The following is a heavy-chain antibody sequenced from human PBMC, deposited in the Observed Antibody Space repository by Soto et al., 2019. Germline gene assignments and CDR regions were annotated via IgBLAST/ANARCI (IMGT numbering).Heavy chain of an antibody. Sequence: EMQLVESGGGLVKPGGSLRISCAASGFTFSNYWMHWVRQTPGKGLVWVSRISTDGSSTWYADSVKGRFTISRDSAKNTLYLQMSSLRAEDTAVYYCARGGRTFDYYYGMDVWGQGTTVAVAS. D-gene: IGHD1-1*01. CDR1: GFTFSNYW. CDR2: ISTDGSST. CDR3: ARGGRTFDYYYGMDV. J-gene: IGHJ6*02. V-gene: IGHV3-74*01.